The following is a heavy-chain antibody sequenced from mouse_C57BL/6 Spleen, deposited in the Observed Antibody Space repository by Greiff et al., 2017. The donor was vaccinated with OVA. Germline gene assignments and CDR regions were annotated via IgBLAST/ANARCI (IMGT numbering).Heavy chain of an antibody. CDR3: ASVVARYFDV. J-gene: IGHJ1*03. D-gene: IGHD1-1*01. V-gene: IGHV1-59*01. CDR2: LAPSDSYT. CDR1: GYTFTSYW. Sequence: VQLQQPGAELVRPGTSVTLSCKASGYTFTSYWMHWVQQRPGPGLEWIGVLAPSDSYTNYTPKFKGKATWTVDTSASTAYMQLSSLTSEDSAVYYCASVVARYFDVWGTGTTVTVSS.